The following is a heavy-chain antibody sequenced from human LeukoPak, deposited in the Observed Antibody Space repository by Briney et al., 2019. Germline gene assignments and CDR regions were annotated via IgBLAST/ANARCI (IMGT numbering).Heavy chain of an antibody. CDR3: ASTYGSGWYVFDY. D-gene: IGHD6-19*01. V-gene: IGHV1-69*13. J-gene: IGHJ4*02. CDR2: IIPIFGTA. Sequence: ASVKVSCKASGGTFSSYAISWVRQAPGQGLEWMGGIIPIFGTANYAQKFQGGVTITADESTSTAYMELSSLRSEDTAVYYCASTYGSGWYVFDYWGQGTLVTVSS. CDR1: GGTFSSYA.